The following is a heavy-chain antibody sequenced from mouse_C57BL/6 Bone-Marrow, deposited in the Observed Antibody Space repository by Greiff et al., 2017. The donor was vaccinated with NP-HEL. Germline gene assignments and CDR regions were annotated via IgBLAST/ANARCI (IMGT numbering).Heavy chain of an antibody. V-gene: IGHV2-2*01. Sequence: QVQLQQSGPGLVQPSQSLSITCTVSGFSLTSYGVHWVRQSPGKGLEWLGVIWSGGCTDYNAAFISRLSISKDNSKSQVFFKRNSLQADDTAIYYCARNYYGSRSWFAYWGQGTLVTVSA. J-gene: IGHJ3*01. CDR2: IWSGGCT. D-gene: IGHD1-1*01. CDR3: ARNYYGSRSWFAY. CDR1: GFSLTSYG.